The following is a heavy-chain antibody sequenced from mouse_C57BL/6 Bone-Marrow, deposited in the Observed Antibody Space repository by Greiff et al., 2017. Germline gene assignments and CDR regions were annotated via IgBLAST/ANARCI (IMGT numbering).Heavy chain of an antibody. CDR1: GYTFTSYT. Sequence: LEESGAELARPGASVKMSCKASGYTFTSYTMPWVKQRPGQGLEWIGYINPCSGYTKYNQKFKDKATLTADKSSSTAYMQLSSLTSEDSAVYYCASWDALYYAMDYWGQGTAVTVSS. V-gene: IGHV1-4*01. CDR2: INPCSGYT. J-gene: IGHJ4*01. CDR3: ASWDALYYAMDY. D-gene: IGHD4-1*01.